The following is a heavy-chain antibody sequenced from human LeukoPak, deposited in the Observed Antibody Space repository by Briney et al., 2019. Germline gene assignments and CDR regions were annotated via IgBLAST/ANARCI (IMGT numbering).Heavy chain of an antibody. J-gene: IGHJ6*03. D-gene: IGHD2-2*01. V-gene: IGHV3-48*04. CDR2: ISSSTSTI. Sequence: PGGSLRLSCAASGFTFSSYSMNWVRQAPGKGLQWVSYISSSTSTIYYADSVKGRFTISRDNAKNSLYLQMNSLRAEDTAVYYCAKSDREGYCSSTSCSYYMDVWGKGTTVTVSS. CDR1: GFTFSSYS. CDR3: AKSDREGYCSSTSCSYYMDV.